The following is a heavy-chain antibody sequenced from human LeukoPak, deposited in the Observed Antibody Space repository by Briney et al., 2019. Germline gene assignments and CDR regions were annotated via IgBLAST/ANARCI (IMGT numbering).Heavy chain of an antibody. CDR3: ARGVGSSSSNWFDP. J-gene: IGHJ5*02. Sequence: SQTLSLTCTVSGDSISSGTYYWSWIRQPAGKGLEWIGRVYSSGNTNYNPSLKSRVTISIDTSKNQVSLKLSSVTAADTAAYYCARGVGSSSSNWFDPWGQGTLVTVSS. D-gene: IGHD6-6*01. V-gene: IGHV4-61*02. CDR1: GDSISSGTYY. CDR2: VYSSGNT.